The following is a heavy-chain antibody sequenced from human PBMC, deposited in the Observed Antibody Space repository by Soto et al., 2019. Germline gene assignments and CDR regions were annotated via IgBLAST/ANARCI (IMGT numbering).Heavy chain of an antibody. Sequence: EVQLVESGGGLVQPGRSLRLSCAASGFTFDDYAMHWVRQAPGKGLEWVSGISWNSGSIGYADSVKGRFTISRDNAKNSLYLQMNSLRAEDTALYYCAKASVAGSGYDAFDIWGQGTMVTVSS. D-gene: IGHD6-19*01. J-gene: IGHJ3*02. CDR2: ISWNSGSI. CDR3: AKASVAGSGYDAFDI. CDR1: GFTFDDYA. V-gene: IGHV3-9*01.